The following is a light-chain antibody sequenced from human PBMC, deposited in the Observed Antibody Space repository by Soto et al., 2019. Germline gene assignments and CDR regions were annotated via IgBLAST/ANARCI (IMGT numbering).Light chain of an antibody. Sequence: DIQMPQSPSSLSASVGDRVTITCRTSQSINTYLNWYQQKPGKAPNLLIYTTSHLHSGVPSRFSGSGSGTDFTLTISSLQPEDFATYFCQQGDSTPYTFGQGTTLEIK. CDR2: TTS. J-gene: IGKJ2*01. CDR3: QQGDSTPYT. CDR1: QSINTY. V-gene: IGKV1-39*01.